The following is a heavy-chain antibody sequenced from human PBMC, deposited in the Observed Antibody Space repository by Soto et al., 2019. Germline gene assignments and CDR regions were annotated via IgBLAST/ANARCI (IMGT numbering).Heavy chain of an antibody. V-gene: IGHV3-30*18. CDR2: ISYDGSNK. CDR1: GFTFSSYG. CDR3: AKDPVGATRYYYGMDV. Sequence: GGSLRLSCAASGFTFSSYGMHWVRQAPGKGLEWVAVISYDGSNKYYADSGKGRFTISRDNSKNTLYLQMNSLRAEDTAVYYCAKDPVGATRYYYGMDVWGQGTTVTVSS. D-gene: IGHD1-26*01. J-gene: IGHJ6*02.